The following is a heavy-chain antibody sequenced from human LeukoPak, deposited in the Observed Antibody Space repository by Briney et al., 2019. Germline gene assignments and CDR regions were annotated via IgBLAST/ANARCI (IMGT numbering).Heavy chain of an antibody. CDR1: GGSISSYY. J-gene: IGHJ3*02. CDR2: XYYSGST. Sequence: PSETLSLTCTVSGGSISSYYWSWLRQPPGKGLXXXXXXYYSGSTNYNPSLKSRVTISVDTSKNQFSLKLSSVTAADTAVYYCARDADDYGDYLDAFDIWGQGTMVTVSS. CDR3: ARDADDYGDYLDAFDI. V-gene: IGHV4-59*01. D-gene: IGHD4-17*01.